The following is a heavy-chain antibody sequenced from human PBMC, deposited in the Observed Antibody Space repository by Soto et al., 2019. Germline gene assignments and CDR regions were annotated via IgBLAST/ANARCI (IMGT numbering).Heavy chain of an antibody. V-gene: IGHV3-23*01. CDR2: ISGSGGST. CDR3: AKPAGYRSGGSCYGPSVDY. D-gene: IGHD2-15*01. CDR1: GFTFSSYA. Sequence: GGSLRLSCAASGFTFSSYAMSWVRQAPGKGLEWVSAISGSGGSTYYADSGKGRFTISRDNSKNTLYLQMNSLRAEDTAVYYCAKPAGYRSGGSCYGPSVDYWGQGTLVTVSS. J-gene: IGHJ4*02.